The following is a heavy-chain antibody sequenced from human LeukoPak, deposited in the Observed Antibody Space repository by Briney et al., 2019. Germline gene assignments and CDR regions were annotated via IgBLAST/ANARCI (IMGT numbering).Heavy chain of an antibody. J-gene: IGHJ4*02. Sequence: ASVKVSCKASGHTFTCYYIHWVRQAPGQGLEWMGWINPHSGGTNYAQKLQGRVTMTTDTSTSTAYMELRSLRSDDTAVYYCARVNFPGSYSPGGAFDYWGQGTLVTVSS. D-gene: IGHD1-26*01. CDR1: GHTFTCYY. CDR3: ARVNFPGSYSPGGAFDY. V-gene: IGHV1-18*04. CDR2: INPHSGGT.